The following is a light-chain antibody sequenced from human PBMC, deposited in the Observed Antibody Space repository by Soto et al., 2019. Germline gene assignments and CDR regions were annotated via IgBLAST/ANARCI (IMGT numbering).Light chain of an antibody. Sequence: VVLTQSPGTVSLSPGDRATLSCRASQSVSNNLIAWYQHKPGQAPRLLIYAASSRATGIPDRFSGSGSGTDFTLTISRLEPEDFAVYYCQLYGSTTTWAFCQGTKVEFK. V-gene: IGKV3-20*01. CDR1: QSVSNNL. CDR2: AAS. J-gene: IGKJ1*01. CDR3: QLYGSTTTWA.